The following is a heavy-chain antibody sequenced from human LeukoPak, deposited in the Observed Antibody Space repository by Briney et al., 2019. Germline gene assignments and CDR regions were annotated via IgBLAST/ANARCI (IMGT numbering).Heavy chain of an antibody. V-gene: IGHV4-30-4*02. CDR1: GGSISSGDYY. CDR2: IYYSGST. Sequence: SETLSLTCTVSGGSISSGDYYWSWIRQPPGKGLEWIGYIYYSGSTYYNPSLKSRVTISVDTSKNQFSLKLSSVTAADTAVYYCARVPTGGRYYDFWSGYREGDAFDIWGQGTMVTVSS. CDR3: ARVPTGGRYYDFWSGYREGDAFDI. J-gene: IGHJ3*02. D-gene: IGHD3-3*01.